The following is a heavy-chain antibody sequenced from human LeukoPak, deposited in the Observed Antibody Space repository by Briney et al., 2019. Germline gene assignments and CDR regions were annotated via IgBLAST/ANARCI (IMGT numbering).Heavy chain of an antibody. D-gene: IGHD3-16*01. CDR1: GGSFSGYY. V-gene: IGHV4-34*01. CDR3: ARVGAYGIDV. CDR2: INHSESI. J-gene: IGHJ6*04. Sequence: SETLSLTCGVYGGSFSGYYWSWIRHPPGKGLEWIGEINHSESINFNPSLKSRFTISVDTSKSRFSLKLRSVTAADTAVYHCARVGAYGIDVGGEGTTVTVSS.